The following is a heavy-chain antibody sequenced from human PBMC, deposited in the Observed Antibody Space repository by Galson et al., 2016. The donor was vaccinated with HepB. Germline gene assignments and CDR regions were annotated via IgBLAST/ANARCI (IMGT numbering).Heavy chain of an antibody. CDR1: GFTFSSYP. V-gene: IGHV3-30*09. J-gene: IGHJ5*02. CDR3: ARDYGPGYGGELYNWFDP. D-gene: IGHD5-12*01. Sequence: SLRLSCAASGFTFSSYPMHWVRQAPGKGLEWVASTSSDGSSKYYADSVKGRFAISRDNSKNTMYLQMSTLRPEDTAVYYCARDYGPGYGGELYNWFDPWGQGTLVTVSS. CDR2: TSSDGSSK.